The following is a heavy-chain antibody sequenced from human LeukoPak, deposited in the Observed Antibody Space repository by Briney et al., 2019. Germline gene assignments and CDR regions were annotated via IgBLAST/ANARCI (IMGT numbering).Heavy chain of an antibody. D-gene: IGHD2-8*01. V-gene: IGHV3-23*01. Sequence: GGSLRLSCAASGFTFSSYAMSWVRQAPGKGLEWVSAISGSGGSTYYADSVKGRFTISRDNSKNTLYLQMNSLRAEDTAVYYCAKSFLNDYYFYGMDVWGQGTTVTVSS. CDR2: ISGSGGST. CDR3: AKSFLNDYYFYGMDV. CDR1: GFTFSSYA. J-gene: IGHJ6*02.